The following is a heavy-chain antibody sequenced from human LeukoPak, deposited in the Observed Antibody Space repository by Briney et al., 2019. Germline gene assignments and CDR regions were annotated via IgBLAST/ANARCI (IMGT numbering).Heavy chain of an antibody. Sequence: GGSLRLSCAASGFTFSSYAMSWVRQAPGKGLEWVSGISGSGGSTYYADSVKGRFTISRDNSKNPLYLQMNSLRAEDTAVHYCAKWSSGSPGDYWGQGTLVTVSS. D-gene: IGHD1-26*01. V-gene: IGHV3-23*01. CDR2: ISGSGGST. CDR1: GFTFSSYA. J-gene: IGHJ4*02. CDR3: AKWSSGSPGDY.